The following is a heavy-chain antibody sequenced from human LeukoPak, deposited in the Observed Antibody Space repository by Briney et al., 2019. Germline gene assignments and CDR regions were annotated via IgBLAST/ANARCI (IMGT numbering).Heavy chain of an antibody. Sequence: SETLSLTCIVSGGSISNYYWSWIRQPPGKGLEWIAYINYSGNNNYNPSLKSRVAISIDTSKNHFSLRLSSVTAADTAVYYCARRGYYDSGGYYGYWGQGTLVTVSS. CDR2: INYSGNN. J-gene: IGHJ4*02. D-gene: IGHD3-22*01. CDR1: GGSISNYY. CDR3: ARRGYYDSGGYYGY. V-gene: IGHV4-59*08.